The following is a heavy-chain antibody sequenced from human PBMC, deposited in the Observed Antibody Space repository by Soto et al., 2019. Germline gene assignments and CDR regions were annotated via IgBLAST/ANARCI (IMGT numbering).Heavy chain of an antibody. V-gene: IGHV6-1*01. Sequence: SQTLSLTCAITGDSVSSNIAGWSWVRQSPSRGLEWLGRTYYRSKWYYEYAVSVRGRITINPDTSKNQYSLQLNSVTPEDTAVYFCARGEQYSGRIFDYWGQGTLVTVSS. CDR1: GDSVSSNIAG. J-gene: IGHJ4*01. CDR3: ARGEQYSGRIFDY. CDR2: TYYRSKWYY. D-gene: IGHD1-26*01.